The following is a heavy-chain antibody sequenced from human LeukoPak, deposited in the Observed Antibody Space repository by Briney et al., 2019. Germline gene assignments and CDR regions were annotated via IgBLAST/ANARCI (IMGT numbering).Heavy chain of an antibody. D-gene: IGHD6-19*01. CDR1: GYSISSGYY. CDR3: ARRVAGTGIDY. V-gene: IGHV4-38-2*01. CDR2: IYHSGST. J-gene: IGHJ4*02. Sequence: SETLSLTCAVSGYSISSGYYWGWIRQPPGKGLEWIGSIYHSGSTYYNPSLKSRVTISVDTSKNQFSLKLSSVTAADTAVYYCARRVAGTGIDYWGQGTLVTVSS.